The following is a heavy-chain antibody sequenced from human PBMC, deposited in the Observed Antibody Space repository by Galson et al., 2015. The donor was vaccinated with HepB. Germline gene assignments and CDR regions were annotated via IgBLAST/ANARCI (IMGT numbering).Heavy chain of an antibody. Sequence: SLRLSCAASGFTFNNYAMSWVRQAPGKGLEWVSIISTDGGGADNADSVKGRFIISRDNSKNMLYLQMNSLRVEDTALYYCAKDCITTCRFDYWGQGTLVTVSS. D-gene: IGHD3-22*01. CDR2: ISTDGGGA. CDR1: GFTFNNYA. J-gene: IGHJ4*02. V-gene: IGHV3-23*01. CDR3: AKDCITTCRFDY.